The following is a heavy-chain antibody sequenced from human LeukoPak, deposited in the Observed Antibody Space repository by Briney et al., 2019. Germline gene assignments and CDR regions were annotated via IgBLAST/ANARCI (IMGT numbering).Heavy chain of an antibody. V-gene: IGHV3-11*01. Sequence: PGGSLRLSCAASGYTFSNYYMSWIRQAPGKGLEWVSYISSSGSTIYYADSVKGRFTISRDNAKNSLYLQMNSLRAEDTAVYYCARMDLDWHHPLPDYWGQGTLVTVSS. D-gene: IGHD3-9*01. CDR2: ISSSGSTI. J-gene: IGHJ4*02. CDR3: ARMDLDWHHPLPDY. CDR1: GYTFSNYY.